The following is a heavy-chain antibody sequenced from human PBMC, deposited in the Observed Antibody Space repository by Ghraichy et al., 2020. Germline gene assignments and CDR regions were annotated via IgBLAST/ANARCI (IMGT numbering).Heavy chain of an antibody. CDR1: GGSFNDYY. V-gene: IGHV4-34*01. D-gene: IGHD2-15*01. Sequence: ETLSLTCAVYGGSFNDYYWSWIRQPPGKGLEWIGEINHSGSTNYNPSLKSRVTISVDTSKNQFSLKLSSVTAADTAVYYCARVPYRTQRYCSGGSCPHYGMDVWGQGTTVTVSS. CDR3: ARVPYRTQRYCSGGSCPHYGMDV. CDR2: INHSGST. J-gene: IGHJ6*02.